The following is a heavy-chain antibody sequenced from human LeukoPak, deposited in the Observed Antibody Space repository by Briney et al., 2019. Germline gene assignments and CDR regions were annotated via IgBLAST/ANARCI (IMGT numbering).Heavy chain of an antibody. CDR1: GYSFTRND. J-gene: IGHJ5*02. CDR2: MNPGSGNG. Sequence: ASVKVSCKASGYSFTRNDINWVRQAAGQGLEWMGWMNPGSGNGGYAQNFQGRVTMTRDTSVNTAYMELSSLRSDDTAVYYCARGNFGRGYNWFDPWGQGTLVTVSS. CDR3: ARGNFGRGYNWFDP. V-gene: IGHV1-8*01. D-gene: IGHD3-10*01.